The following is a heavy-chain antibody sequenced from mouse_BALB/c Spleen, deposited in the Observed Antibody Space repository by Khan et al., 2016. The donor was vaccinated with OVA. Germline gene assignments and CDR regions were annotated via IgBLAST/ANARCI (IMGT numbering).Heavy chain of an antibody. D-gene: IGHD2-3*01. J-gene: IGHJ3*01. CDR3: ARDGFSPWFAY. Sequence: VQLQQSGAELVRPGALVKLSCKASGFNIKDYYMHWVKQRPEQGLVWIGRIDPENGGTIYDPKFKGKASITSDTSSNTAYLQLSSLTSEDTAVYYCARDGFSPWFAYWGQGTLVTVSA. CDR2: IDPENGGT. V-gene: IGHV14-1*02. CDR1: GFNIKDYY.